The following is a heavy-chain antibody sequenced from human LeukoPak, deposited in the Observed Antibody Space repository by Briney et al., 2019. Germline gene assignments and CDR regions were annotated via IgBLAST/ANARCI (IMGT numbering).Heavy chain of an antibody. D-gene: IGHD4-17*01. J-gene: IGHJ4*02. V-gene: IGHV3-66*01. CDR2: IYSGGST. CDR1: VFTVSINY. Sequence: GGSLRLSCAASVFTVSINYMSWVRQAPGKGLEWGSVIYSGGSTYYADSVKGRFTISRDNSNNKLYLQMNSLRAEDKAVYYCARTAYDYGDYDYFDYWGQGTLVTVSS. CDR3: ARTAYDYGDYDYFDY.